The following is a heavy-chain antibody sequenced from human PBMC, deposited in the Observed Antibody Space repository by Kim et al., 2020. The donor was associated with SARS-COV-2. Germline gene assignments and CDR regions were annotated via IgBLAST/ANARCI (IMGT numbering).Heavy chain of an antibody. CDR1: GFTFSSYW. CDR3: ARMKWSSGSYPYDAFDI. CDR2: IKQDGSEK. Sequence: GGSLRLSCAASGFTFSSYWMSWVRQAPGKGLEWVANIKQDGSEKYYVDSVKGRFTISRDNAKNSLYLQMNSLRAEDTAVYYCARMKWSSGSYPYDAFDIWGQGTMVTVSS. D-gene: IGHD3-10*01. J-gene: IGHJ3*02. V-gene: IGHV3-7*01.